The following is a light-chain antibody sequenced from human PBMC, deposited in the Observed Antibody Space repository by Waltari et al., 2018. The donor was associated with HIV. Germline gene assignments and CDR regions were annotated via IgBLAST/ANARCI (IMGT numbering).Light chain of an antibody. CDR2: RNN. J-gene: IGLJ3*02. Sequence: QSVLTQPPSASGTPGQRVTISCSGSSSNLGSNYVYWYPQLPGTAPKLLIYRNNQRPSGVPDRFSGSKSGTSASLAISGLRSEDEADYYCAAWDDSLSGPWVFGGGTELTVL. CDR1: SSNLGSNY. CDR3: AAWDDSLSGPWV. V-gene: IGLV1-47*01.